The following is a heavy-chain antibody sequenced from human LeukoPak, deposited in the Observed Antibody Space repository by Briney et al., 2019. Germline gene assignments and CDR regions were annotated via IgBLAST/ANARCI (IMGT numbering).Heavy chain of an antibody. Sequence: SVKVSCKASGGTFSSYAISWVRQAPGQGLEWMGRIIPFLPVANYAQKFQGRVTFSADKSTSTAYMELSSLRSEDTAVCYCARGKDTVMAGDYYYGMDVWGQGTTVTVSS. V-gene: IGHV1-69*04. J-gene: IGHJ6*02. CDR1: GGTFSSYA. D-gene: IGHD5-18*01. CDR2: IIPFLPVA. CDR3: ARGKDTVMAGDYYYGMDV.